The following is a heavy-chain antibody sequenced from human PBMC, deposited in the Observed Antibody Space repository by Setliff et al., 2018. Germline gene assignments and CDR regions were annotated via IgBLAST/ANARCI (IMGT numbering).Heavy chain of an antibody. CDR1: GYSISSGYY. CDR2: IYHSGST. V-gene: IGHV4-38-2*01. J-gene: IGHJ1*01. D-gene: IGHD2-2*01. CDR3: ARAAQLSRSGYCSSTSCLTQYFQH. Sequence: PSETLSLTCAVSGYSISSGYYWGWIRQPPGKGLEWIGSIYHSGSTYYNPSLKSRVTISVDTSKNQFSLKLSSVTAADTAVYYCARAAQLSRSGYCSSTSCLTQYFQHWGQGTLVTVSS.